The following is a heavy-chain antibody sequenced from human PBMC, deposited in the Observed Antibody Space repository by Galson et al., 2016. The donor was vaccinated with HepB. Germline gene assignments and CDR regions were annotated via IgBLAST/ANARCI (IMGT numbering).Heavy chain of an antibody. CDR1: GFSFSGYY. J-gene: IGHJ1*01. Sequence: SLRLSCAASGFSFSGYYMSWIRQAPGKGLEWVSYISSSGKTTYYADSVKGRFTISRDNAKNSLHLQLNSLRADDTAVYYCATGGQRYFEHWGQGTLVSVSS. D-gene: IGHD2-2*01. V-gene: IGHV3-11*01. CDR3: ATGGQRYFEH. CDR2: ISSSGKTT.